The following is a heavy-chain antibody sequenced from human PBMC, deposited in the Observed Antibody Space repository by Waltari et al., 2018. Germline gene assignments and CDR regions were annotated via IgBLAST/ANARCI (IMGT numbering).Heavy chain of an antibody. CDR3: ARVAGTALHRYYHYYMDL. D-gene: IGHD2-15*01. J-gene: IGHJ6*03. V-gene: IGHV3-53*01. Sequence: EVEVVESGGGLMQPGGSLRLSCAASGFSVSDIFISWVRQAPGKGLEWVSISYTVGTTYFAESMKGRFTISRDNSRNTVYLQMNSLRVEDTAVYFCARVAGTALHRYYHYYMDLWGKGTTVTVSS. CDR2: SYTVGTT. CDR1: GFSVSDIF.